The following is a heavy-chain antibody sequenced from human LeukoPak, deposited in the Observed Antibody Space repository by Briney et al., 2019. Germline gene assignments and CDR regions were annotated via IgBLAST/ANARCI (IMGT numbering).Heavy chain of an antibody. V-gene: IGHV1-3*01. CDR2: INAGNGNT. D-gene: IGHD3-3*01. J-gene: IGHJ6*02. CDR1: GYAFTGYN. Sequence: ASVKVSCKASGYAFTGYNIHWVRQAPGQRPEWMGWINAGNGNTKYSQKFQGRVTITRDTSASIAHMEMSSLRSEGTAVYYCARDSESHMVWSYYGMDVWGQGTSVTVSS. CDR3: ARDSESHMVWSYYGMDV.